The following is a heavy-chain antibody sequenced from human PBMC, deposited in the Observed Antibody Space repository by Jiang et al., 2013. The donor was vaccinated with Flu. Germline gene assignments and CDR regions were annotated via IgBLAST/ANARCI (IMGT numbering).Heavy chain of an antibody. CDR3: ARRLFWSGYYDRFDP. J-gene: IGHJ5*02. D-gene: IGHD3-3*01. CDR1: GFSLSNARMG. Sequence: KPTQTLTLTCTVSGFSLSNARMGVSWIRQPPGKALEWLAHIFSNDEKSYSTSLKSRLTISKDTSKSQVVLTMTNMDPVDTATYYCARRLFWSGYYDRFDPWGQGTPGHRLL. CDR2: IFSNDEK. V-gene: IGHV2-26*01.